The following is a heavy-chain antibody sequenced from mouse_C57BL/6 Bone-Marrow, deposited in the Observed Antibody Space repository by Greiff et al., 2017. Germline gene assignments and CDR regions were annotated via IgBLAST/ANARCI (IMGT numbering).Heavy chain of an antibody. V-gene: IGHV14-1*01. Sequence: EVQLQQSGAELVKPGASVKLSCTASGFNFKDYYMHWVKQRPDPGLEWIGRIDPDGGDTEYAPKFQGKATMTADTTSNTDYLQLSRLTSENTADYYCTYYGKGDYWGQGTTLTVSS. CDR1: GFNFKDYY. J-gene: IGHJ2*01. CDR2: IDPDGGDT. D-gene: IGHD1-1*01. CDR3: TYYGKGDY.